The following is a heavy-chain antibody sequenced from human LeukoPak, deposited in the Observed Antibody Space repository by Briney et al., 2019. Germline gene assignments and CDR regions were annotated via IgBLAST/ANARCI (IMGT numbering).Heavy chain of an antibody. J-gene: IGHJ5*02. CDR3: ARDFSGTWSSGCHPWFDP. CDR2: IKQDGSEK. CDR1: GFTFSSFQ. V-gene: IGHV3-7*01. D-gene: IGHD6-19*01. Sequence: QPGGSLRLSCAASGFTFSSFQMTWVRQAPGKGLEWVANIKQDGSEKYYVDSVKGRFTISRDNAKNSLYLQMNSLRAEDTAMYYCARDFSGTWSSGCHPWFDPWGQGTLVTVSS.